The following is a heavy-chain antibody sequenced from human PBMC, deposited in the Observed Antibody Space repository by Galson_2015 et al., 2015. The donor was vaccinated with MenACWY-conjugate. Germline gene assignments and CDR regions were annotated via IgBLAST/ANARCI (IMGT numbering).Heavy chain of an antibody. CDR1: GNRFTSYW. CDR3: ARPGSTLRRFGTDV. V-gene: IGHV5-10-1*01. J-gene: IGHJ6*02. D-gene: IGHD2-2*01. CDR2: IDPSDSYT. Sequence: QSGAEVKKPGESLRISCKVSGNRFTSYWISWVRQMPGKGLEWMGRIDPSDSYTHYSSSFQGHVTISADKSSNTAYLQWSSLKTSDTAMYYCARPGSTLRRFGTDVWGQGTTVIVSS.